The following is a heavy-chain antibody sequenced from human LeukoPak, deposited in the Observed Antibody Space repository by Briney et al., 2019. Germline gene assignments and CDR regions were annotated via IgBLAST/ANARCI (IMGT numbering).Heavy chain of an antibody. CDR3: AGERRISPHRYCSSTSCPNWFDP. J-gene: IGHJ5*02. CDR1: GGSFSGYY. D-gene: IGHD2-2*01. Sequence: PSETLSLTCAVYGGSFSGYYWSWIRQPPGKGLEWIGEINHSGSTNYNPSHKSRVTISVDTSKNQFSLKLSSVTAADTAVYYCAGERRISPHRYCSSTSCPNWFDPWGQGTLVTVSS. V-gene: IGHV4-34*01. CDR2: INHSGST.